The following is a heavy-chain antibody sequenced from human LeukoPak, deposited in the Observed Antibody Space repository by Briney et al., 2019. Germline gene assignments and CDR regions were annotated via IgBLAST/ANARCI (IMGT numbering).Heavy chain of an antibody. CDR3: ARDRPSWSGDKSIHY. D-gene: IGHD3-10*01. V-gene: IGHV4-34*12. CDR2: IFHSGSI. CDR1: GESFSGYY. Sequence: SETLSLTCAVYGESFSGYYWTWIRQPPGKGLEWIGSIFHSGSIYYNPSLKSRVTISVDTSKNQFSLKLSSVTAADTAVYYCARDRPSWSGDKSIHYWGQGILVTVSS. J-gene: IGHJ4*02.